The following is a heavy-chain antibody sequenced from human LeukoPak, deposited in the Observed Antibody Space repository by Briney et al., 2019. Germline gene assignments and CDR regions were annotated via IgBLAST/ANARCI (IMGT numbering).Heavy chain of an antibody. CDR1: GFTFSSYG. V-gene: IGHV3-30*18. CDR2: ISYDGSNK. D-gene: IGHD4-17*01. Sequence: PGRSLRLSCAASGFTFSSYGMHWVRQAPGKGLEWVAVISYDGSNKYYADSVKGRFTISRDNSKNTLYLQMNSLRAEDTAVYYCAKGSGGDYFPYYYYYGMDVWGQGTTVTASS. CDR3: AKGSGGDYFPYYYYYGMDV. J-gene: IGHJ6*02.